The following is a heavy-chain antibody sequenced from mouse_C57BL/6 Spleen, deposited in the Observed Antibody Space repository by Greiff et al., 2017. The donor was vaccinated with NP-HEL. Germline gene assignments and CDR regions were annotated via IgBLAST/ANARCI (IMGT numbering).Heavy chain of an antibody. CDR1: GYSFTGYY. J-gene: IGHJ4*01. CDR3: ARSPLITTVVATGAMDY. Sequence: VQLKQSGPELVKPGASVKISCKASGYSFTGYYMNWVKQSPEKSLEWIGEINPSTGGTTYNQKFKAKATLTVDKSSSTAYMQLKSLTSEDSAVYYCARSPLITTVVATGAMDYWGQGTSVTVAS. CDR2: INPSTGGT. V-gene: IGHV1-42*01. D-gene: IGHD1-1*01.